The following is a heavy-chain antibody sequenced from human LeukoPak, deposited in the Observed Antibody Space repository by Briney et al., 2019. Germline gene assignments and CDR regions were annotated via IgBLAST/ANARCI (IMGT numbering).Heavy chain of an antibody. CDR3: TRLTMATGYSGMDV. CDR1: GFTFSSYS. J-gene: IGHJ6*02. Sequence: GGSLRLSCAASGFTFSSYSMNWVRQAPGKGLECVSYISSSSSTIYYADSVKGRFTISRDNAKNSLYLQMNSLKTEDTAVYYCTRLTMATGYSGMDVWGQGTTVTVSS. D-gene: IGHD3-10*01. CDR2: ISSSSSTI. V-gene: IGHV3-48*01.